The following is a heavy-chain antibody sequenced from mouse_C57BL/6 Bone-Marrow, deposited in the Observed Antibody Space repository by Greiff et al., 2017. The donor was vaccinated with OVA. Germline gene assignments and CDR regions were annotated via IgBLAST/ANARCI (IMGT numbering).Heavy chain of an antibody. CDR3: ATYYSNLYYAMDY. Sequence: EVKLQESGAELVRPGSSVKMSCKTSGYTFTSYGINWVKQRPGQGLEWIGYIYIGNGYTEYNEKFKGKATLTSDTSSSTAYMQLSSLTSEDSAIYFCATYYSNLYYAMDYWGQGTSVTVSS. CDR1: GYTFTSYG. V-gene: IGHV1-58*01. CDR2: IYIGNGYT. D-gene: IGHD2-5*01. J-gene: IGHJ4*01.